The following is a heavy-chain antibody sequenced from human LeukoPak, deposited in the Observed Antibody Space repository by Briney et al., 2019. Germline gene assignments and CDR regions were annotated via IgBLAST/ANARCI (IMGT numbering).Heavy chain of an antibody. D-gene: IGHD6-13*01. J-gene: IGHJ4*02. CDR1: GGTFSSYA. CDR3: ARGEQQLAYFDY. CDR2: IIPIFGTA. V-gene: IGHV1-69*01. Sequence: GSSVKVSRKASGGTFSSYAISWVRQAPGQGLEWMGGIIPIFGTANYAQKFQGRVTITADESTSTAYMELSSLRSEDTAVYYCARGEQQLAYFDYWGQGTLVTVSS.